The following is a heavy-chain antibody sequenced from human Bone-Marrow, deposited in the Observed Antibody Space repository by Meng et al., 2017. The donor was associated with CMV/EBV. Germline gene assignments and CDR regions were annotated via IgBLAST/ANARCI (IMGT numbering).Heavy chain of an antibody. V-gene: IGHV3-30*04. CDR2: ISYDGSNK. Sequence: GGSLRLSCAASRFTFSSYAMHWVRQAPGKGLEWVAVISYDGSNKYYADSVKGRFTISRDNSKNTLYLQMNSLRAEDTAVYYCAAWDDAFDIWGQGTMVTVSS. CDR3: AAWDDAFDI. J-gene: IGHJ3*02. D-gene: IGHD1-26*01. CDR1: RFTFSSYA.